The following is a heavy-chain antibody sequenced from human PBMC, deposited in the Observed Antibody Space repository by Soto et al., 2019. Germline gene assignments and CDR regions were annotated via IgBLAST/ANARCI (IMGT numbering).Heavy chain of an antibody. CDR2: IYPGDSNT. Sequence: GESLKISCKGSGYRFTTYWIGWVRQMPGKGLEWMGLIYPGDSNTRFSPSFQGQVTISVDMSISTAYLQWSSLRVSDTAMYYCARQAYQYDTHSFGYWGQGTLVTVS. CDR1: GYRFTTYW. V-gene: IGHV5-51*01. D-gene: IGHD3-22*01. CDR3: ARQAYQYDTHSFGY. J-gene: IGHJ4*02.